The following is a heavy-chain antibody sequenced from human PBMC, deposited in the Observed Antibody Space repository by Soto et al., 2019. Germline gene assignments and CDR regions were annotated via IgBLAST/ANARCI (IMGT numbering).Heavy chain of an antibody. D-gene: IGHD6-13*01. J-gene: IGHJ3*02. CDR2: ISSSGSTI. Sequence: PGGSLRLSCAASGFTFSDYYMSWIRQAPGKGLEWVSYISSSGSTIYYADSVKGRFTISRDNAKNSLYLQMNSLRAEDTAVYYCARPIAASARDAFDIWGQGTMVTVSS. V-gene: IGHV3-11*01. CDR1: GFTFSDYY. CDR3: ARPIAASARDAFDI.